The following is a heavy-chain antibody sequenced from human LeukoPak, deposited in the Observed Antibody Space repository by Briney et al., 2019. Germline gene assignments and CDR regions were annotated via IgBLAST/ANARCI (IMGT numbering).Heavy chain of an antibody. CDR1: GDTFRYYW. D-gene: IGHD1-26*01. CDR3: AGGSGSSEF. V-gene: IGHV3-7*05. Sequence: GGSLRLSCAASGDTFRYYWMNWVRQAPGKGLEWVANIKQDGNEQYYVDSVKGRFTISRDNGKDSLYLQMNSLRAEDTAVYYCAGGSGSSEFWGQGTLVTVS. J-gene: IGHJ4*02. CDR2: IKQDGNEQ.